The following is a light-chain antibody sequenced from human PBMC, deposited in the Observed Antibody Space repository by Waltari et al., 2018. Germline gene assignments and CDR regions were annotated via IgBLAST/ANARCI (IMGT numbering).Light chain of an antibody. CDR1: QPVSSSY. CDR3: QQYGPSYT. CDR2: DAS. Sequence: EIVLTQSPGTLSLSPGERATLSCRASQPVSSSYLAWYQQIPGRAPRLLIYDASNMATGIPDRFIAGGSGTDFTLTITRLEPEDVAVYYCQQYGPSYTFGQGTKLEI. V-gene: IGKV3-20*01. J-gene: IGKJ2*01.